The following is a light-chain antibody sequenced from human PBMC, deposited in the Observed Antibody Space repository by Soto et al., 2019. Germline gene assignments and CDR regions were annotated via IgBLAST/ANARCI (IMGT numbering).Light chain of an antibody. J-gene: IGLJ2*01. CDR3: GTWDSSLSSVV. V-gene: IGLV1-51*01. CDR2: DTH. CDR1: SSNIENNY. Sequence: QSVFTQPPSVSAAPGQKVTISCSGSSSNIENNYVSWYQQLPGTAPKLLIYDTHKRPSRIPDRFSGSRSGTSATLGITGLQTGDEADYYCGTWDSSLSSVVFGGVTKVTVL.